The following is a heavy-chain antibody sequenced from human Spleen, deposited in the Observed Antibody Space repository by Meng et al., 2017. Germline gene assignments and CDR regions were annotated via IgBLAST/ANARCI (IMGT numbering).Heavy chain of an antibody. J-gene: IGHJ6*01. D-gene: IGHD3-10*01. Sequence: GGSLRLSCAASGFSFSDYEMNWVRQAPGKGLEWASYITSSGSAIYYADSVRGRFTISRDNAKNSLYLQMNSLRVEDTAVYYCARGKGGYGSLDVWGQGTTVTGSS. V-gene: IGHV3-48*03. CDR1: GFSFSDYE. CDR2: ITSSGSAI. CDR3: ARGKGGYGSLDV.